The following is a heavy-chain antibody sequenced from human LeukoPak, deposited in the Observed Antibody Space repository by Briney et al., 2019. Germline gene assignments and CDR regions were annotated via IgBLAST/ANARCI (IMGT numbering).Heavy chain of an antibody. D-gene: IGHD4-17*01. CDR2: IYPGDSDT. CDR1: GYIFTTYW. Sequence: GESLKFSWKGSGYIFTTYWIGWVRQMPGKGLEWRGMIYPGDSDTRYSPSFQSHATISDDTSIRTAYLQWSSLKASDTAMYYCARQLSVTYDFDYWGEGTLVTVSS. CDR3: ARQLSVTYDFDY. J-gene: IGHJ4*02. V-gene: IGHV5-51*01.